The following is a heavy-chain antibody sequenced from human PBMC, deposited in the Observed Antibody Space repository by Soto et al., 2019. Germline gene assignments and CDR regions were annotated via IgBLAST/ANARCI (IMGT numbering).Heavy chain of an antibody. CDR3: ARDPNSNYGENWFDP. CDR2: IIPIFHKA. D-gene: IGHD1-7*01. Sequence: QVQLVQSGAEVKKPGSSVKVSCKASGDTFSRYAISWVRQAPGQGLEWMGGIIPIFHKAKYAQKFQGRVTITADESTSTAYLELSSLRSEDTAVYYCARDPNSNYGENWFDPWGQGTLVTVSS. V-gene: IGHV1-69*01. CDR1: GDTFSRYA. J-gene: IGHJ5*02.